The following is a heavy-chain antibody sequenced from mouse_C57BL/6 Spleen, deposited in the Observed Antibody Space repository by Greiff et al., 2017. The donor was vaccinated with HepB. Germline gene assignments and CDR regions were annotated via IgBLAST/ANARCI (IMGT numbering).Heavy chain of an antibody. Sequence: EVKVVESGGGLVKPGGSLKLSCAASGFTFSDYGMHWVRQAPEKGLEWVAYISSGSSTIYYADTVKGRFTISRDNAKNTLFLQMTSLRSEDTAMYYCARVDSSGYWGQGTLVTVSA. D-gene: IGHD3-2*02. J-gene: IGHJ3*01. CDR1: GFTFSDYG. CDR3: ARVDSSGY. CDR2: ISSGSSTI. V-gene: IGHV5-17*01.